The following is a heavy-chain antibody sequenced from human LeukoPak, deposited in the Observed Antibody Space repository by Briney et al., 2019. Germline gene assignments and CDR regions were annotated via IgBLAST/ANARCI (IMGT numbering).Heavy chain of an antibody. V-gene: IGHV4-59*01. CDR1: GDSISGYY. CDR2: IYNSGST. CDR3: ARAALYCSGGSCYPSTFDY. D-gene: IGHD2-15*01. J-gene: IGHJ4*02. Sequence: SETLSLTCTVSGDSISGYYWNWIRQPPGKGLEWIGYIYNSGSTSYNPSLKSRVTMSVDTSKNQFSLKLSSVTAADTAVYYCARAALYCSGGSCYPSTFDYWGQGTLVTVSS.